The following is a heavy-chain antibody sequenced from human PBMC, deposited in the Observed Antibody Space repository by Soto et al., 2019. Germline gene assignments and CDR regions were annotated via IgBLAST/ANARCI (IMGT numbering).Heavy chain of an antibody. V-gene: IGHV2-5*01. CDR1: GFSLSTSGVG. CDR3: ARIFKGYDFWSGYYISWFDP. J-gene: IGHJ5*02. Sequence: QITLKESGPTLVKPTQTLTLTCTFSGFSLSTSGVGVGWIRQPPGKALEWLALVYSNDDKRFSPSLKSRLSITKDTSKNQVVLTMTNMDPVDTATYYCARIFKGYDFWSGYYISWFDPWGQGTLVTVSS. CDR2: VYSNDDK. D-gene: IGHD3-3*01.